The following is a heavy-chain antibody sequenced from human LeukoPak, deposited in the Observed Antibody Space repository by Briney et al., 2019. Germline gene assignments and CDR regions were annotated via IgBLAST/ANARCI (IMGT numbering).Heavy chain of an antibody. CDR3: AKEGVRNIVVADIPFDY. J-gene: IGHJ4*02. D-gene: IGHD6-19*01. CDR1: GFTLTIYA. Sequence: GGSLNLSCPASGFTLTIYALSWVRQPPGKGLDWVAGISGSGGSTYYADSVKGRFTISRDNSKSTMYLQMNSLRAEDTAVYYCAKEGVRNIVVADIPFDYWGQGTLATVSS. CDR2: ISGSGGST. V-gene: IGHV3-23*01.